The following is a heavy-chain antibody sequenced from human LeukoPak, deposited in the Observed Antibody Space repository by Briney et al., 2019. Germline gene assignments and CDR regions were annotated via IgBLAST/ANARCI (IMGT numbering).Heavy chain of an antibody. V-gene: IGHV3-74*01. D-gene: IGHD5-18*01. CDR2: INTDGSST. Sequence: GGSLRLSCAASGFTFSSYWMHWVRQAPGKGLVWVSRINTDGSSTSYADSVKGRFTISRDNAKNTLYLQMNSLRAEDTAVYYCASSGNSYDLDYWGQGTLVTVSS. CDR3: ASSGNSYDLDY. J-gene: IGHJ4*02. CDR1: GFTFSSYW.